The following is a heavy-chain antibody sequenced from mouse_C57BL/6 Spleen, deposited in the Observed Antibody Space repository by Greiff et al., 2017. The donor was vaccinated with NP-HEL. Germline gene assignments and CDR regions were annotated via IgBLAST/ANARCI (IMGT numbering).Heavy chain of an antibody. CDR2: IDPSDSYT. D-gene: IGHD1-1*01. CDR1: GYTFTSYW. Sequence: VQLQQPGAELVMPGASVKLSCKASGYTFTSYWMHWVKQRPGQGLEWIGEIDPSDSYTNYNQKFKGKSTLTVDKSSSTAYMQLSSLTSEDSAVYYCAVNYYGSSYEEDHWGQGTTLTVSS. CDR3: AVNYYGSSYEEDH. J-gene: IGHJ2*01. V-gene: IGHV1-69*01.